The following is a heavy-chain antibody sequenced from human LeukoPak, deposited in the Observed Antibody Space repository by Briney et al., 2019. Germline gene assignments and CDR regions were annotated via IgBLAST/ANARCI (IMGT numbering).Heavy chain of an antibody. V-gene: IGHV3-7*04. Sequence: GGSLRLSCVASAFPFSSYWITWVRQAPGKGLEWVANIKQDGSKKSYVDSVKGRFTISRDNAKNSLYLQMNSLRAEDTAIYYCTRVGYIDEGIDYWGQGTLVTVSS. CDR2: IKQDGSKK. J-gene: IGHJ4*02. CDR1: AFPFSSYW. CDR3: TRVGYIDEGIDY. D-gene: IGHD5-24*01.